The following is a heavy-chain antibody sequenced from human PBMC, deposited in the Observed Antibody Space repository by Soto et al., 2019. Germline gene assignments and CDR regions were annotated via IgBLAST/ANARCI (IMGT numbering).Heavy chain of an antibody. CDR3: AKALTTLDRLRYFDWLEDFFTFDY. D-gene: IGHD3-9*01. CDR2: ISGSGGST. Sequence: GGSLRLSCAASGFTFSSYAMSWVRQAPGKGLEWVSAISGSGGSTYYADSVKGRFTISRDNSKNTLYLQMNRLRAEDTAVYYCAKALTTLDRLRYFDWLEDFFTFDYWGQGTLVTVSS. V-gene: IGHV3-23*01. J-gene: IGHJ4*02. CDR1: GFTFSSYA.